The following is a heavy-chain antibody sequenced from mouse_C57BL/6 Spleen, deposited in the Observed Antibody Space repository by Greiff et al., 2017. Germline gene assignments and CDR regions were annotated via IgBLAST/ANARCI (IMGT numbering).Heavy chain of an antibody. CDR1: GYTFTSYW. D-gene: IGHD3-2*02. V-gene: IGHV1-59*01. CDR3: ARWRNSSGYFAY. CDR2: IDPSDSYT. Sequence: VQLQQPGAELVRPGPSVKLSCKASGYTFTSYWMHWVKQRPGQGLEWIGVIDPSDSYTNYNQKFKGKATLIVDTSSSTAYMQLSSLTSEDSAVYYGARWRNSSGYFAYWGQGTLVTVSA. J-gene: IGHJ3*01.